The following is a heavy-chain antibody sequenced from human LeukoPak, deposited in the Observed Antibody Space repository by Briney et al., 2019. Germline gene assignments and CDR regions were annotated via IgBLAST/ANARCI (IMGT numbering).Heavy chain of an antibody. CDR2: IDPDGRGK. J-gene: IGHJ4*02. Sequence: GGSLRLSCAASGFTLSSYTMNWVRQAPGKGLEWVANIDPDGRGKRYVDSVKGRFTISRDNAKTSVYLQMNSLRAEDTAVYYCARDKLTGDSYFDNWGQGALVTVSS. D-gene: IGHD2-21*02. CDR1: GFTLSSYT. CDR3: ARDKLTGDSYFDN. V-gene: IGHV3-7*04.